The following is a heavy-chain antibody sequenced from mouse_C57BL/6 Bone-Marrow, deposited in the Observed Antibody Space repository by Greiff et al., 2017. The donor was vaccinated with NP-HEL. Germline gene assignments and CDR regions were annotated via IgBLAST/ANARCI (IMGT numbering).Heavy chain of an antibody. CDR1: GFTFSSYA. J-gene: IGHJ4*01. CDR3: ARVLGGNYDYAMDY. V-gene: IGHV5-4*01. CDR2: ISDGGSYT. Sequence: LLESGGGLVKPGGSLKLSCAASGFTFSSYAMSWVRQTPEKRLEWVATISDGGSYTYYPDNVKGRFTISRDNAKNNLYLQMSHLKSEDTAMYYCARVLGGNYDYAMDYWGQGTSVTVSS. D-gene: IGHD2-1*01.